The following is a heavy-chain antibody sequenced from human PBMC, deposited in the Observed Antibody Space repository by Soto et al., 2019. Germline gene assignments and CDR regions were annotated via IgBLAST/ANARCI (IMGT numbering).Heavy chain of an antibody. J-gene: IGHJ6*02. CDR2: ISSSSSTI. Sequence: PGGSLRLSCAASGFTFSSYSMNWVRQAPGKGLEWVSYISSSSSTIYYADSVKGRFTISRDNAKNSLYLQMNSLRDEDTAVYYCARDHSSSAQIYGVDVWGQGTTVTLSS. V-gene: IGHV3-48*02. CDR1: GFTFSSYS. D-gene: IGHD6-6*01. CDR3: ARDHSSSAQIYGVDV.